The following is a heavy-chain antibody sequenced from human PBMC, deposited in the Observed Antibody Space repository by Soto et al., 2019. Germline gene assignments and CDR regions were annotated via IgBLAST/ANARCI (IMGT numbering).Heavy chain of an antibody. V-gene: IGHV4-59*01. D-gene: IGHD3-22*01. CDR1: GGSISSYY. J-gene: IGHJ4*02. Sequence: SETLSLTCTVSGGSISSYYWSWIRQPPGKGLEWIGYIYYSGSTNYNPSLKSRVTISVDTSKNQFSLKLSSVTAADTAVYYCARGLPLTPLSSGYYLDYWGQGTLVTVSS. CDR3: ARGLPLTPLSSGYYLDY. CDR2: IYYSGST.